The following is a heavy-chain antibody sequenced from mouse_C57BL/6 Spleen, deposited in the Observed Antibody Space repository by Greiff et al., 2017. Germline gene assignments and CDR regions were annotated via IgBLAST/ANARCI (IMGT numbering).Heavy chain of an antibody. J-gene: IGHJ2*01. D-gene: IGHD1-1*01. V-gene: IGHV1-9*01. CDR3: ARGDYYGCSYFDY. CDR2: ILPGSGST. CDR1: GYTFTGYW. Sequence: QVQLKESGAELMKPGDSVKLSCKATGYTFTGYWIEWVKQRPGNGLEWIGEILPGSGSTNYNEKLKGKATFTADTSSNTAYMQLSSLTTDDSAIYYCARGDYYGCSYFDYWGQGTTLTVSS.